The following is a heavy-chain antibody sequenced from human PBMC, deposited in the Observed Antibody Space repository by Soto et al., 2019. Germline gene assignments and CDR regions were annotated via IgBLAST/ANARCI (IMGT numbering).Heavy chain of an antibody. J-gene: IGHJ4*02. CDR1: GFILIDHY. CDR2: TRNKANSYTT. CDR3: ARGGYYDVSGYYYQQY. Sequence: EVQLVESGGGLFQPGGSLRLSWAASGFILIDHYMDWVRQAPGKGREWVGRTRNKANSYTTEYAASVKGRFTISRDDSKKSLYLQMNSLKSEDTAVYYCARGGYYDVSGYYYQQYWGQGTLVTVSS. D-gene: IGHD3-22*01. V-gene: IGHV3-72*01.